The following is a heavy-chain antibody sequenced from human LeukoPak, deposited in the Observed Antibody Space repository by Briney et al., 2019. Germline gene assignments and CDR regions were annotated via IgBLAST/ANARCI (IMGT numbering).Heavy chain of an antibody. J-gene: IGHJ4*02. CDR3: AKDIYYDSSGYSISSFDY. CDR1: GFTFDDYA. Sequence: PGRSLRLSCAASGFTFDDYAMHWVRQAPGKGLEWVSGISWNSGSIGYADSVKGRFTISRDNAKNSLYLQMNSLRAEDTALYYCAKDIYYDSSGYSISSFDYWGQGTLVTVSS. V-gene: IGHV3-9*01. D-gene: IGHD3-22*01. CDR2: ISWNSGSI.